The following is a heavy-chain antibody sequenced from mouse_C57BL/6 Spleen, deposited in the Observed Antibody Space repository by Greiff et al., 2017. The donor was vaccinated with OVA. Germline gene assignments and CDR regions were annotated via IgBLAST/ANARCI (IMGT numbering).Heavy chain of an antibody. Sequence: EVMLVESGGGLVQPGGSMKLSCAASGFTFSDAWMDWVRQSPEKGLEWVAEIRNKANNHATYYAESVKGRFTISRDDSKSSVYLQMNSLRAEDTGIYYCTRWLLREPYFDVWGTGTTVTVSS. J-gene: IGHJ1*03. CDR2: IRNKANNHAT. CDR3: TRWLLREPYFDV. CDR1: GFTFSDAW. D-gene: IGHD2-3*01. V-gene: IGHV6-6*01.